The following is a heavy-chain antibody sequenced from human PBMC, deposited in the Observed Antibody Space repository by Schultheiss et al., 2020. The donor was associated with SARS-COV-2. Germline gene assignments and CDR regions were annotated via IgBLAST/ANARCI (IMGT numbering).Heavy chain of an antibody. J-gene: IGHJ6*02. CDR3: ARVPDSSGYYYYYGMDV. Sequence: GGSLRLSCAASGLTLRRYSMNWVRQAPGKGLEWVSSISSSSSYIYYADSVKGRFTISRDNAKNSLYLQVNSLRAEDTAVYYCARVPDSSGYYYYYGMDVWGQGTTVTVSS. CDR1: GLTLRRYS. V-gene: IGHV3-21*01. CDR2: ISSSSSYI. D-gene: IGHD3-22*01.